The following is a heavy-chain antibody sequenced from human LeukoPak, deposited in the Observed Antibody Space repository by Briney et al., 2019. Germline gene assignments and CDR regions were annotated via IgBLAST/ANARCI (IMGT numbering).Heavy chain of an antibody. CDR2: IYYSGST. D-gene: IGHD3-22*01. Sequence: SETLSLTCTVSGGSISSSSYYWGWIRQPPGKGLEWIGSIYYSGSTYYNPSLKSRVTISADTSKNQFSLKLSSVPAADTAVYYCARRRTRDYYDSSGYYPSFDYWGQGTLVTVSS. CDR3: ARRRTRDYYDSSGYYPSFDY. J-gene: IGHJ4*02. V-gene: IGHV4-39*01. CDR1: GGSISSSSYY.